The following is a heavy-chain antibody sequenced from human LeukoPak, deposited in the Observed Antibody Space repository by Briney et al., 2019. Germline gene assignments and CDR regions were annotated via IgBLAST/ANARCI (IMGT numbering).Heavy chain of an antibody. CDR1: GFTFSSYG. CDR2: ISGSGGST. Sequence: PGGSLRLSCAASGFTFSSYGMSWVRQAPGKGLEWVSVISGSGGSTLYADSVKGRFTISRDNSKNTLYLQMNSLRAEDTAVYYCARGSGSGSSDVDYWGQGTLVTVSS. V-gene: IGHV3-23*01. D-gene: IGHD3-10*01. J-gene: IGHJ4*02. CDR3: ARGSGSGSSDVDY.